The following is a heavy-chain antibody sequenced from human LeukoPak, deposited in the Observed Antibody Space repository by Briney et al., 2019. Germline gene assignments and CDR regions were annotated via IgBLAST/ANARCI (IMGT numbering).Heavy chain of an antibody. CDR2: VNAGNGHT. CDR1: GYTFTAYT. D-gene: IGHD3-22*01. J-gene: IGHJ4*02. V-gene: IGHV1-3*03. CDR3: ARGLYYSDSSGFWAH. Sequence: GASVKVSCKASGYTFTAYTLHWVRQVPGQRLEWMGRVNAGNGHTKYSQEFQGRVTFTRDTSASTAYWELRSLRSEDMAVYFCARGLYYSDSSGFWAHWGQGTLVTVSS.